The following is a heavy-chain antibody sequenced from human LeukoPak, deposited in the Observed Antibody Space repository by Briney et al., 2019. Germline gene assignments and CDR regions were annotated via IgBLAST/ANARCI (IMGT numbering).Heavy chain of an antibody. CDR2: ISCYNGDT. CDR3: ARDPSNTSGRYFFDY. Sequence: ASVKVSCKASGYIFNKYGVSWVRQAPGQGLEWLAWISCYNGDTNYAQKFQGRVTVTTDTSTSTVFMELRSLNTDDTAVYYCARDPSNTSGRYFFDYWGQGTLVTVSS. D-gene: IGHD6-19*01. V-gene: IGHV1-18*01. CDR1: GYIFNKYG. J-gene: IGHJ4*02.